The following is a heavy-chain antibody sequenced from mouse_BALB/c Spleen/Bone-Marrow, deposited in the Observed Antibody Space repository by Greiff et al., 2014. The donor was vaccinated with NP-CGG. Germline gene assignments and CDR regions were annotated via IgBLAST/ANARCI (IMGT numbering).Heavy chain of an antibody. V-gene: IGHV5-6-5*01. CDR1: GFTFSSYA. D-gene: IGHD1-2*01. Sequence: EVQVVESGGGLVKPGGSLKLSCAASGFTFSSYAMSWVRQTPEKRLEWVASISSGGSTYYPDSVKGRFTISRDNARNILYLQMSSLRSEDTAMYYCARVTTATGVDYWGQGTSVTVSS. CDR2: ISSGGST. J-gene: IGHJ4*01. CDR3: ARVTTATGVDY.